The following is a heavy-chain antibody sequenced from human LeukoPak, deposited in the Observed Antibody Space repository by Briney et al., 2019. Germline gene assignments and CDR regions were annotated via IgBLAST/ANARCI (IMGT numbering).Heavy chain of an antibody. CDR1: GGTFSSYA. D-gene: IGHD6-13*01. J-gene: IGHJ5*01. CDR2: IIPIFGTA. Sequence: ASVKVAFKASGGTFSSYAISWVRQAPGQGLEWMGGIIPIFGTANYAQKFQGRVTITADESTSTAYMELSSLRSEDTAVYYCASVPYSSSWNNWFDSWGQGTLVTVSS. CDR3: ASVPYSSSWNNWFDS. V-gene: IGHV1-69*01.